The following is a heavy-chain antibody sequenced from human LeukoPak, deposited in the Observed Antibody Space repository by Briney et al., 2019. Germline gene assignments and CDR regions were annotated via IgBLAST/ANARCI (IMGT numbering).Heavy chain of an antibody. CDR2: INPNSGGT. V-gene: IGHV1-2*02. CDR3: AREMVRGVIITENWFDP. D-gene: IGHD3-10*01. CDR1: GYTFTGYY. Sequence: ASVKVSCKASGYTFTGYYMHWVRQAPGQGLEWMGWINPNSGGTNYAQKVQGRVTMTRDTSISTAYMELSRLRSDDTAVYYCAREMVRGVIITENWFDPWGQGTLVTVSS. J-gene: IGHJ5*02.